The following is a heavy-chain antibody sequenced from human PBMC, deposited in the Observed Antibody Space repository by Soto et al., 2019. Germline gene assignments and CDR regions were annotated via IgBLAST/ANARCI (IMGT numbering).Heavy chain of an antibody. J-gene: IGHJ6*03. V-gene: IGHV4-31*03. CDR3: ARVQADALPYHYYYYMDV. D-gene: IGHD6-19*01. CDR2: IYYSGST. CDR1: GGSISSGGYY. Sequence: SETLSLTCTVSGGSISSGGYYWSWIRQHPGKGLEWIGYIYYSGSTYYNPSLKSRVTISVDTSKNQFSLKLSSVTAADTAVYYCARVQADALPYHYYYYMDVWGKGTTVTVSS.